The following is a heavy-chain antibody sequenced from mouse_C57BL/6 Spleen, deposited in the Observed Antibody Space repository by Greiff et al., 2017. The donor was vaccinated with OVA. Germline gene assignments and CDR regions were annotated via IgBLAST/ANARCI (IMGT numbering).Heavy chain of an antibody. V-gene: IGHV5-4*01. Sequence: DVKLVESGGGLVKPGGSLKLSCAASGFTFSSSAMSWVRQTPEKRLEWVATISAGGSYTYYPDNVKGRFTLSRDNAKNNLYLQTSHLKSEDTAMYDCARENWDGGYFEVWGTGTTVTVAS. CDR1: GFTFSSSA. J-gene: IGHJ1*03. CDR3: ARENWDGGYFEV. CDR2: ISAGGSYT. D-gene: IGHD4-1*01.